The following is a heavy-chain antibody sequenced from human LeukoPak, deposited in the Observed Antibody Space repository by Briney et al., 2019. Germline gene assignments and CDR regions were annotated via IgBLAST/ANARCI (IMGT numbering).Heavy chain of an antibody. CDR1: GFIFRNYG. V-gene: IGHV3-30*02. CDR3: VKDTGRGDF. D-gene: IGHD1-14*01. J-gene: IGHJ4*02. CDR2: LRNDESEI. Sequence: PGGSLRLSCAASGFIFRNYGMHWVRQAPGKGLELVAFLRNDESEIFYADSVKGRFTISRDNSKNTLYLQMSSLRDEDTAVYYCVKDTGRGDFWGQGTQVTVSS.